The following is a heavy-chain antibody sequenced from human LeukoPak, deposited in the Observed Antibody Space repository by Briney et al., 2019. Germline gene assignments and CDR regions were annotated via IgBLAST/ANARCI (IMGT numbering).Heavy chain of an antibody. V-gene: IGHV4-38-2*01. D-gene: IGHD3-16*02. CDR3: ARQGPQYYDYVWGSYRDYYYYYMDV. CDR1: GYSISSGYY. J-gene: IGHJ6*03. Sequence: SETLSLTCAVSGYSISSGYYWGWIRQPPGKGLEWIGSIYHSGSTYYNPSLKSRVTISVDTSKNQFSLKLSSVTAADTAVYYCARQGPQYYDYVWGSYRDYYYYYMDVWGKGITVTVS. CDR2: IYHSGST.